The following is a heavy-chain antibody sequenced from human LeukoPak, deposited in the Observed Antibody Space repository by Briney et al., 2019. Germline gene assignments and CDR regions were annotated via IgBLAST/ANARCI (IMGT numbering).Heavy chain of an antibody. V-gene: IGHV4-4*09. CDR1: GGSISTYY. CDR2: IYTSETT. D-gene: IGHD6-19*01. Sequence: SETLSLTCTVSGGSISTYYWSWIRQPPGKGLEWIGYIYTSETTNYNPSLRSRVTISIDTSKNQFSLRLSSVTAADTAVYYCARHRSPSSLSYFDIWGQGTLVIVSS. J-gene: IGHJ4*02. CDR3: ARHRSPSSLSYFDI.